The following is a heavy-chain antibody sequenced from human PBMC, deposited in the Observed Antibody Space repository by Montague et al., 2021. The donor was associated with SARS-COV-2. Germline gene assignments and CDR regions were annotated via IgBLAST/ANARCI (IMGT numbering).Heavy chain of an antibody. CDR1: GFTFGDYA. CDR3: AKSDSSSPYFDY. D-gene: IGHD6-6*01. J-gene: IGHJ4*02. Sequence: SLRLSCAASGFTFGDYAMHWVRQAPGKGLEWVSGISWNSDSIGYADSVKGRFTISRDSAKNSLYLQMNSLRAEDTALYYCAKSDSSSPYFDYWGQGTLVTVSS. V-gene: IGHV3-9*01. CDR2: ISWNSDSI.